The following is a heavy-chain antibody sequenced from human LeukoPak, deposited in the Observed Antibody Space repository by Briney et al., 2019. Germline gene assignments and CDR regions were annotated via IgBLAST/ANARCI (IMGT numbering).Heavy chain of an antibody. J-gene: IGHJ3*02. CDR1: GGSISGSTYS. Sequence: SETLSLTCTVSGGSISGSTYSWDWIRQPPGKGLEWIASISYGGTTYYNPSLKSRVTISVDRSKNRFSLNLSSVIAADTAVYYCARHHYFGSATNYGAFDIWGQGTMVTVSS. CDR2: ISYGGTT. CDR3: ARHHYFGSATNYGAFDI. D-gene: IGHD3-10*01. V-gene: IGHV4-39*01.